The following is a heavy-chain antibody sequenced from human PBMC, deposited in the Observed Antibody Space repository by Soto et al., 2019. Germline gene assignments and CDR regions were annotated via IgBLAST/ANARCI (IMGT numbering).Heavy chain of an antibody. V-gene: IGHV5-51*01. CDR2: IYPGDSDT. Sequence: GESLKISCKGSGYSFTSYWIGWVRQMPGKGLEWMGIIYPGDSDTRYSPSFQGQVTISADKSISTAYLQWSSLKASDTAVYYCARDHKGGYYYYGMDVWGQGTTVTVSS. CDR3: ARDHKGGYYYYGMDV. J-gene: IGHJ6*02. CDR1: GYSFTSYW.